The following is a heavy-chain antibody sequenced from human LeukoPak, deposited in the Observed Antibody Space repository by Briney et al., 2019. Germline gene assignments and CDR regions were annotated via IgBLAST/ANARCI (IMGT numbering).Heavy chain of an antibody. Sequence: SETLSLTCAVYGGSFSGYYWSWLRQPPGKGLEWIGEINHSGSTNYNPSLKSRVTISVDTSKNQFSLKLSSVTAADTAVYYCARGSIAARFWYYGMDVWGQGTTVTVSS. V-gene: IGHV4-34*01. CDR3: ARGSIAARFWYYGMDV. D-gene: IGHD6-6*01. CDR1: GGSFSGYY. CDR2: INHSGST. J-gene: IGHJ6*02.